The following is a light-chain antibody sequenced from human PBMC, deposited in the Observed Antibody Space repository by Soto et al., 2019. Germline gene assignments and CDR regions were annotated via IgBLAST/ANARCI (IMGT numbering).Light chain of an antibody. CDR3: QQYNKWPRT. CDR2: GAS. CDR1: QSVITN. J-gene: IGKJ1*01. V-gene: IGKV3-15*01. Sequence: EIVMKQAPATLSVSPGERATLSCRASQSVITNLAWYQQKPVLAPRLLIYGASTRAAIIPAMFSGSGSGTEFTLTISSLQSEDFAVYYCQQYNKWPRTFGQVTMVDIK.